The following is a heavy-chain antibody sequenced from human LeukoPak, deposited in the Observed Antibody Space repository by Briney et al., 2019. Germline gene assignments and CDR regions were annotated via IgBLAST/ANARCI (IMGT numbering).Heavy chain of an antibody. CDR2: LLDNGST. D-gene: IGHD2-15*01. Sequence: PSETLSLTCSVSGGSISSHYWTWIRQPPGKGLEWIAYLLDNGSTKHNPSLKSRAILSRDTSKNQFSLKLSSVTAADTAVYYCARLPPYYSDGWGYFDYWGQGNLVTVSS. V-gene: IGHV4-59*08. J-gene: IGHJ4*02. CDR1: GGSISSHY. CDR3: ARLPPYYSDGWGYFDY.